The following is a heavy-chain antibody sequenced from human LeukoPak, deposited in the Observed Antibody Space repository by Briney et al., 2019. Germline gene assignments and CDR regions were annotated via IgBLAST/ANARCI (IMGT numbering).Heavy chain of an antibody. J-gene: IGHJ3*02. CDR1: GYSFTSYW. CDR3: ARPGFYYGSGSYYTHDAFDI. V-gene: IGHV5-51*01. CDR2: IYPGDSDT. D-gene: IGHD3-10*01. Sequence: GESLKISCQGSGYSFTSYWIGWVRQMPGKGLEWMGIIYPGDSDTRYSPSFQGQVTISADKSISTAYLQWSSLKASDTAMYYCARPGFYYGSGSYYTHDAFDIWGQGTMVTVSS.